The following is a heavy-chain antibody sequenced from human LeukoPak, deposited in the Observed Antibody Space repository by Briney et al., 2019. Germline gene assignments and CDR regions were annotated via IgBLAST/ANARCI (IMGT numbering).Heavy chain of an antibody. CDR2: ISSNGGST. D-gene: IGHD3-9*01. Sequence: GGYLRLSCSASGFTFSSYAMHWVRQAPGKGLEYVSAISSNGGSTYYADSVKGRFAISRDNSKNTLYLQMSSLRAEDTAVYYCVKDRSEYFDWLLGFDYWGQGTLVTVSS. CDR3: VKDRSEYFDWLLGFDY. J-gene: IGHJ4*02. CDR1: GFTFSSYA. V-gene: IGHV3-64D*06.